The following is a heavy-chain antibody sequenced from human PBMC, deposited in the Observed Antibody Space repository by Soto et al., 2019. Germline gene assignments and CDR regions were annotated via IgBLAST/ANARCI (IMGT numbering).Heavy chain of an antibody. CDR3: ARLTAAGLYYYYYGMDV. D-gene: IGHD6-13*01. V-gene: IGHV5-10-1*01. Sequence: PGESLKISCKGSGYSFTSYWISWVRQMPGKCLEWMGRIDPSDSYTNYSPSFQGHVTISADKSISTAYLQWSSLKASDTAMYYCARLTAAGLYYYYYGMDVWGQGTTVTVSS. CDR1: GYSFTSYW. CDR2: IDPSDSYT. J-gene: IGHJ6*02.